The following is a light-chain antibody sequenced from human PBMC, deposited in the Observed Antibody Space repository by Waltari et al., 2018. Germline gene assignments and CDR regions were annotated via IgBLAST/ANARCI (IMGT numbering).Light chain of an antibody. J-gene: IGKJ4*01. CDR3: QQYNKWPLT. CDR1: QSVTIN. V-gene: IGKV3-15*01. CDR2: GAS. Sequence: EIVLTQSPATLSVSPGERATLSCRASQSVTINLAWYQQKRGQAPRPLVYGASTRATGIPGRLSGSGSGTEFSLTSASLQSDDLAVYYCQQYNKWPLTFGGGSKVEIK.